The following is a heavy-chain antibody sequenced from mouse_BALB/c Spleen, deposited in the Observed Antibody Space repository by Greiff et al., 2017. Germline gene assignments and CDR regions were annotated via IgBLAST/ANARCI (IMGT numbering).Heavy chain of an antibody. CDR3: AREAGPRATWFAY. CDR2: IWAGGST. V-gene: IGHV2-9*02. J-gene: IGHJ3*01. Sequence: QVQLQQSGPGLVAPSQSLSITCTVSGFSLTSYGVHWVRQPPGKGLEWLGVIWAGGSTNYNSALMSRLSISKDNSKSQVFLKMNSLQTDDTAMYYCAREAGPRATWFAYWGQGTLVTVSA. D-gene: IGHD3-3*01. CDR1: GFSLTSYG.